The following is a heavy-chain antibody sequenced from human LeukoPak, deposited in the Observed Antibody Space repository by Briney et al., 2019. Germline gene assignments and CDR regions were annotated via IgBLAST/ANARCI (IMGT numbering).Heavy chain of an antibody. CDR2: IKQDGSEQ. D-gene: IGHD4-17*01. Sequence: PGGSLRLSCAASGFTFSHYYMSWVRQAPGKGLEWVANIKQDGSEQFYLDSVKGRFTISRDNAKNALYLQMNSLRAEDTAVYYCAKDRSDYGDYPKYFQHWGQGTLVTVSS. J-gene: IGHJ1*01. CDR3: AKDRSDYGDYPKYFQH. CDR1: GFTFSHYY. V-gene: IGHV3-7*01.